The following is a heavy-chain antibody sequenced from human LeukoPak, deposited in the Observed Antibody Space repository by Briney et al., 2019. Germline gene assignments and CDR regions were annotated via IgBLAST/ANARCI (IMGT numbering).Heavy chain of an antibody. J-gene: IGHJ4*02. V-gene: IGHV3-7*03. CDR2: IKQDGSEK. CDR1: GFTFSSYW. CDR3: ARNFGGGDRSGPFY. Sequence: GGSLRLSCAASGFTFSSYWMSWVRQAPGKGLEWVANIKQDGSEKYYVDSVKGRFTISRDNAKNSLYLQMNSLRAEDTAFYYCARNFGGGDRSGPFYWGQGTLVTVSS. D-gene: IGHD3-22*01.